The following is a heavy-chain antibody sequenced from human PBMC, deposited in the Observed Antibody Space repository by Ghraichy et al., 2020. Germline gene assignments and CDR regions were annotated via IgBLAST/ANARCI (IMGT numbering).Heavy chain of an antibody. CDR3: ARDVGVIWAFDI. J-gene: IGHJ3*02. CDR2: IRSGSEYI. Sequence: LSLTCAASGFTFSSFRMAWVRQAPGKGLEWVSSIRSGSEYIYSADSVKGRFTISRDNANKVLYLQMNSLRAEDTAVYYCARDVGVIWAFDIWGQGMLVSVSS. D-gene: IGHD2-21*01. CDR1: GFTFSSFR. V-gene: IGHV3-21*01.